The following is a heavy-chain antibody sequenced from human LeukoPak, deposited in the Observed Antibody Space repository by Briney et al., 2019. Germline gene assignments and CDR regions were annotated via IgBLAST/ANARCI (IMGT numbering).Heavy chain of an antibody. CDR1: GVYISTHY. J-gene: IGHJ4*02. CDR3: ARIYSGTSYYFDY. V-gene: IGHV4-59*11. CDR2: FSYSEST. Sequence: PSETLSLTSFITGVYISTHYWIWIRQPPPKGLEWMGFFSYSESTKYNPSLNSRVTMSVDTSKNQFSLKLSSVTAADTAVHYLARIYSGTSYYFDYWGQGALVTVSS. D-gene: IGHD1-26*01.